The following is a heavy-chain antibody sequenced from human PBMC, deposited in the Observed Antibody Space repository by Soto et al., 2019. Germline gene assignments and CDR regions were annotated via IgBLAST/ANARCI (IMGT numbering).Heavy chain of an antibody. Sequence: ASVKVSCKASGGTFSSYTISWVRQAPGQGLEWMGWISAYNGNTNYAQKLQGRVTMTTDTSTSTAYMELRSLRSDDTAVYYCARDTSNYYDSRGYFDYWGQGTLVTVSS. J-gene: IGHJ4*02. D-gene: IGHD3-22*01. CDR3: ARDTSNYYDSRGYFDY. CDR2: ISAYNGNT. CDR1: GGTFSSYT. V-gene: IGHV1-18*01.